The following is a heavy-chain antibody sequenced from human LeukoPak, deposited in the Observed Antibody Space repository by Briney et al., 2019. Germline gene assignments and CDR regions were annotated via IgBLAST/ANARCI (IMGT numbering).Heavy chain of an antibody. CDR3: ARERNNWNYEGFDY. CDR2: INRSGSHT. D-gene: IGHD1-7*01. CDR1: GFTLSSYS. V-gene: IGHV3-21*01. Sequence: GGSLRLSCAASGFTLSSYSMNWVRQAPGKGLEWVASINRSGSHTFYADSMKGRFTISRDNAKNSLHLQMNSLRVEDTAVYYCARERNNWNYEGFDYWGQGTLVTVSS. J-gene: IGHJ4*02.